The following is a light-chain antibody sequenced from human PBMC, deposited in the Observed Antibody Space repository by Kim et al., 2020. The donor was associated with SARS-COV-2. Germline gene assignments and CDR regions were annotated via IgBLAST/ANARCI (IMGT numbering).Light chain of an antibody. CDR1: QSVTNSY. J-gene: IGKJ4*01. Sequence: SPGETATLSCRASQSVTNSYLVWYQKKPGQAPRLLIDDASRRATGIPDRFSGSGSGTEFTLTISRLEPEDFAVYYCQQCSTSPLTFGGGTKVDIK. V-gene: IGKV3D-20*02. CDR2: DAS. CDR3: QQCSTSPLT.